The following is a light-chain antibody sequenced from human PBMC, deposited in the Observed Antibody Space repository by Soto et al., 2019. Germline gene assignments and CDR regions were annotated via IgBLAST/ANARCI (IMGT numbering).Light chain of an antibody. J-gene: IGKJ1*01. V-gene: IGKV3-20*01. Sequence: EIVMTQSPATLSLSPGERATLSCRASQSVSSYLAWYQQKPGQAPRLLIYGAFSRATDIPDRFSGSGSGTDFTLTISRLEPEDFAVYYCQQYGSSPWTFGQGTKVDIK. CDR3: QQYGSSPWT. CDR2: GAF. CDR1: QSVSSY.